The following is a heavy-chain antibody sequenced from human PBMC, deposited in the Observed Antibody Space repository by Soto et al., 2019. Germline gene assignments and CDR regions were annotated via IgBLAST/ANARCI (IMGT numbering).Heavy chain of an antibody. V-gene: IGHV3-11*01. J-gene: IGHJ3*02. D-gene: IGHD3-22*01. CDR1: GFTFSDYY. CDR2: ISSSGSTI. CDR3: AREGVYYDSSGYYRSGAFDI. Sequence: GGVLRLSCAASGFTFSDYYMSWIRQAPGKGLEWVSYISSSGSTIYYADSVKGRFTISRDNAKNSLYLQMNSLRAEDTAVYYCAREGVYYDSSGYYRSGAFDIWGQGTRVTV.